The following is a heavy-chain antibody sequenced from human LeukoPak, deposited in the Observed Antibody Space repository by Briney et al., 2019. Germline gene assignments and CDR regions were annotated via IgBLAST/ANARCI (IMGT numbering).Heavy chain of an antibody. J-gene: IGHJ5*02. CDR1: GYTFTSYD. D-gene: IGHD3-10*01. V-gene: IGHV1-8*01. CDR3: ARGARPKPRLLWFGEQRRDGNWFDP. CDR2: MNPNSGNT. Sequence: AASVKVSCKASGYTFTSYDINWVRQATGQGLEWMGWMNPNSGNTGYAQKFQGRVTMTRSTSISTAYMELSSLRSEDTAVYYCARGARPKPRLLWFGEQRRDGNWFDPWGQGTLVTVSS.